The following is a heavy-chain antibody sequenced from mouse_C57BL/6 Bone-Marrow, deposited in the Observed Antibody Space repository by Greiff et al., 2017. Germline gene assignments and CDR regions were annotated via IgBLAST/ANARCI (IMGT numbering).Heavy chain of an antibody. J-gene: IGHJ4*01. D-gene: IGHD2-2*01. CDR2: INSDGSST. CDR3: ARVYYGYDDYYAMDY. CDR1: GFTFSDYY. V-gene: IGHV5-16*01. Sequence: EVMLVESEGGLVQPGSSMKLSCTASGFTFSDYYMAWVRQVPEKGLEWVANINSDGSSTYYLDSLKSRFIISRDNAKNILYLQMSSLKSEDTATYYCARVYYGYDDYYAMDYWGQGTSVTVSS.